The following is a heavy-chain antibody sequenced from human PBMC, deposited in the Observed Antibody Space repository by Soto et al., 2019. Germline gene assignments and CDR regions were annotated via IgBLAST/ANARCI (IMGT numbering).Heavy chain of an antibody. Sequence: SETLSLTCIVSGVSISSNYWSWIRQPPGKGLEWIGYIHYTGSSNFHPSLKNRVIISVDTSKNQFSLKLSSVTAADTAVYYCARSYPNTIFGVVPSRGLDVWGQGTTVTVSS. V-gene: IGHV4-59*01. CDR1: GVSISSNY. CDR3: ARSYPNTIFGVVPSRGLDV. CDR2: IHYTGSS. D-gene: IGHD3-3*01. J-gene: IGHJ6*02.